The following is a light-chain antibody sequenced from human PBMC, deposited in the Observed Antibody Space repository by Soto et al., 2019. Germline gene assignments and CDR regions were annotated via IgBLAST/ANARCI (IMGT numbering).Light chain of an antibody. CDR1: SSNIGSGYH. CDR2: DDN. V-gene: IGLV1-40*01. J-gene: IGLJ1*01. Sequence: QSVLTQPPSASGAPGQRVIISCIGSSSNIGSGYHVHWYQQVPGTAPKLLIYDDNNRPSGVPDRFSGSRSGTSASPAITGLQAEDEADYSCQSYDSSLPGFVFGTGTKVTVL. CDR3: QSYDSSLPGFV.